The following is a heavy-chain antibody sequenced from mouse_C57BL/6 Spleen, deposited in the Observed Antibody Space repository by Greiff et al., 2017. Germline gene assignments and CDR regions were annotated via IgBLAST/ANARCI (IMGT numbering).Heavy chain of an antibody. CDR2: INPSSGYT. V-gene: IGHV1-4*01. Sequence: VQLQQSGAELARPGASVKMSCKASGYTFTSYTMHWVKQRPGQGLEWIGYINPSSGYTKYNQKFKDKATLTADKSSSTAYMQLSSLTSEDSAVYYCARALYSNFYFDYWGQGTTLTVSS. D-gene: IGHD2-5*01. CDR1: GYTFTSYT. J-gene: IGHJ2*01. CDR3: ARALYSNFYFDY.